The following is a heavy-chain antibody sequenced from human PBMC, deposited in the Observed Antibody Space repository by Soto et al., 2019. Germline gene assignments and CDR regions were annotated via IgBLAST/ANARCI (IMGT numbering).Heavy chain of an antibody. J-gene: IGHJ4*02. D-gene: IGHD5-18*01. Sequence: GESLKISCQGSGYSFTDSWIGWVRQMPGKGLEWVGVVYPGDSDTTYSPSFQGQVTISADKSISTAYLQWSSLKASDTAMYYCARQDTAMANDYFDYWGQGTLVTVSS. CDR3: ARQDTAMANDYFDY. V-gene: IGHV5-51*01. CDR2: VYPGDSDT. CDR1: GYSFTDSW.